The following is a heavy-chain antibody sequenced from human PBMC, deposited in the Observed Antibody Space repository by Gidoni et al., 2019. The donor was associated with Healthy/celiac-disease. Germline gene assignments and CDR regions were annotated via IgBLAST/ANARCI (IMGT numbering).Heavy chain of an antibody. V-gene: IGHV3-23*01. CDR3: AKDVFDSSGYYTPGWFDP. J-gene: IGHJ5*02. D-gene: IGHD3-22*01. CDR2: ISGSGGST. CDR1: GFTFSSYA. Sequence: EVQLLESGGGLVQPGGSLRLSCAASGFTFSSYAMSWVRQAPGKGLEWVSAISGSGGSTYYADSVKGRFTISRDNSKNTLYLQMNSLRAEDTAVYYCAKDVFDSSGYYTPGWFDPWGQGTLVTVSS.